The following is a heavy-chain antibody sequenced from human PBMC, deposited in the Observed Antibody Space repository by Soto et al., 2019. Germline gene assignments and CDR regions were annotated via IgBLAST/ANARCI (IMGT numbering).Heavy chain of an antibody. CDR1: GFSLSNARMG. CDR3: ARLLHPSLGSPNYYDFWSGEIYYSKDV. J-gene: IGHJ6*02. D-gene: IGHD3-3*01. V-gene: IGHV2-26*01. Sequence: SGPTLVNPTETLTLTCTVSGFSLSNARMGVSWIRQPPGKALEWLAHIFSNDEKSYSTSLKSRLTISKDTSKSQVVLTMTNMDPVDTATYYCARLLHPSLGSPNYYDFWSGEIYYSKDVWGQGTTVTVSS. CDR2: IFSNDEK.